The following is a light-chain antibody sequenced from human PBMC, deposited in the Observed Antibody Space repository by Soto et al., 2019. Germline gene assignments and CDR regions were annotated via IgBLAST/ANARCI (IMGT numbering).Light chain of an antibody. CDR3: TAFTTSRRLVV. V-gene: IGLV2-14*03. CDR2: EVA. CDR1: SSDIGGYNF. J-gene: IGLJ2*01. Sequence: QSALTQPASVSGSPGQSITISCTGTSSDIGGYNFVAWYQQHPGRAPKLLIYEVANRPSGVSDRFSGSKSGNTASLTISGLQTEDEASYYCTAFTTSRRLVVFGGGTKVTVL.